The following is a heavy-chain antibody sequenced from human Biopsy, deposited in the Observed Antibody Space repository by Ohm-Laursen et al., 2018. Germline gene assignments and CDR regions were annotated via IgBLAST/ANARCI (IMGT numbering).Heavy chain of an antibody. CDR3: ARDDAVTVIRGLYY. Sequence: TLSLTCTVSGGSISSYYWNWIRQPPGKGLEWIGYIYYSGTTDYSPSLKSRVTISIDKSKNQFFLKLSSVTAEDTAVYYCARDDAVTVIRGLYYWGQGALVTDSS. CDR2: IYYSGTT. J-gene: IGHJ4*02. D-gene: IGHD2-21*02. V-gene: IGHV4-59*01. CDR1: GGSISSYY.